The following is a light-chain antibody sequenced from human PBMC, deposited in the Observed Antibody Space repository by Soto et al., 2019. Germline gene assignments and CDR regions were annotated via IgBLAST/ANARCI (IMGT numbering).Light chain of an antibody. CDR1: QSVVTN. V-gene: IGKV3-15*01. CDR3: QQYYNWVHHT. J-gene: IGKJ2*01. Sequence: EIVMTQSPATLSVSLGESATISCRASQSVVTNLAWYKQTPGQAPRLLIYAASKRATGIPARFSGSGSGTDFMLTISSLLHEDFGVYYCQQYYNWVHHTFGQGTKLEIK. CDR2: AAS.